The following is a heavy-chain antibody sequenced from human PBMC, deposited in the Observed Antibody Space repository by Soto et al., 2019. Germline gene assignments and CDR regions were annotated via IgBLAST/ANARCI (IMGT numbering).Heavy chain of an antibody. CDR3: AAVIAAWLFYGMDV. D-gene: IGHD6-6*01. CDR2: TYYRSKWYN. Sequence: SQTLSLTCAISGDSVSSNSAAWNWIRQSPSRGFEWLGRTYYRSKWYNDYAVSVKSRITINPDTSKNQFSLQLNSVTPEDTAVYYCAAVIAAWLFYGMDVWGQGTTVTVSS. J-gene: IGHJ6*02. CDR1: GDSVSSNSAA. V-gene: IGHV6-1*01.